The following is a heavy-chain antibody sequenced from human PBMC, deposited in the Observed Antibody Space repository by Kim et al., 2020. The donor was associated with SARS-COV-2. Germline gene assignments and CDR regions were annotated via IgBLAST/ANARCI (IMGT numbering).Heavy chain of an antibody. D-gene: IGHD7-27*01. J-gene: IGHJ1*01. CDR1: GFTFSGYV. CDR2: ISHDGSNK. V-gene: IGHV3-30-3*01. Sequence: GGSLRLSCAASGFTFSGYVMHWVRQAPGKGLEWVAVISHDGSNKFYADSVKGRFTISRDSSNNTPYLQMNSRTTEDTALSYCSRGGGGGSLWGTAYLQYWGQGTLVTVSS. CDR3: SRGGGGGSLWGTAYLQY.